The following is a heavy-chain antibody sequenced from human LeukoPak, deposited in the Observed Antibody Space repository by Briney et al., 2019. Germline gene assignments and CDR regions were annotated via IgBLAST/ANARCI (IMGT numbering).Heavy chain of an antibody. D-gene: IGHD4-11*01. CDR1: GFTFSYYA. CDR2: ISGSGGSI. Sequence: GGSLRLSYAASGFTFSYYAMNWVRQAPGKGLEWVSVISGSGGSIYYADSVKGRFTISRDKSKNTLYLQMNSLRAEDTAVYYCAKGLQEHYYYYYMDVWGKGTTVTVSS. CDR3: AKGLQEHYYYYYMDV. J-gene: IGHJ6*03. V-gene: IGHV3-23*01.